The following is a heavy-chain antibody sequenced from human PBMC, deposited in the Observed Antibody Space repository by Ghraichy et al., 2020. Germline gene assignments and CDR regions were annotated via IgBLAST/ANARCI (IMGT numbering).Heavy chain of an antibody. V-gene: IGHV1-24*01. CDR1: GYTLTELS. J-gene: IGHJ6*03. Sequence: ASVKVSCKVSGYTLTELSMHWVRQAPGKGLEWMGGFDPEDGETIYAQKFQGRVTMTEDTSTDTAYMELSSLRSEDTAVYYCATYSRYCSGGSCYSNYYYYMGVWGKGTTVTVS. CDR2: FDPEDGET. CDR3: ATYSRYCSGGSCYSNYYYYMGV. D-gene: IGHD2-15*01.